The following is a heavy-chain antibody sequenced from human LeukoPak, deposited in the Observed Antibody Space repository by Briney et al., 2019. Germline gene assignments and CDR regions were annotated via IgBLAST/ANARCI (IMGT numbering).Heavy chain of an antibody. CDR3: ARVGRGDHTWGSYSCDH. Sequence: SETLSLTCTVSVSGDSFSSYHWSWLRQPPGKGLEWIGYISSSGSTSYNTSLKSRVTISADTSKNQFSLKLSSVTAADTAVYYCARVGRGDHTWGSYSCDHWGQGTLVSVSS. V-gene: IGHV4-59*01. CDR1: GDSFSSYH. D-gene: IGHD3-16*01. CDR2: ISSSGST. J-gene: IGHJ1*01.